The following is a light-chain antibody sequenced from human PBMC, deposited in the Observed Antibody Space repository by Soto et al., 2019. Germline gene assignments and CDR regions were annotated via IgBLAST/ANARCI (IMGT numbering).Light chain of an antibody. V-gene: IGKV3-15*01. J-gene: IGKJ4*01. CDR3: QQYNHLES. CDR2: AAS. CDR1: QSVTLD. Sequence: EIVMTQSPATLSVSPGGSAPLSCRASQSVTLDLAWYQQRPGQAPRLLIYAASTRATGVPARFSGSGSGTEFTLTISSLESEDFAVYYCQQYNHLESFGGGTKVDIK.